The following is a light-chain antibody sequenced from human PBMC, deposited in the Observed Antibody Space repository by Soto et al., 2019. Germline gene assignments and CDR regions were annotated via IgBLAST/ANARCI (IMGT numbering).Light chain of an antibody. J-gene: IGKJ3*01. V-gene: IGKV3-20*01. Sequence: EMVLTQSPGPLSLSPGERATLSCGTSQIISGDDLAWYQQKPGQAPRLLIYGASSRTTGVPDRFSGSGSGTDFSRSISRLEPEDLAVYYCQHYDSAHVPFVPGTRVDI. CDR2: GAS. CDR1: QIISGDD. CDR3: QHYDSAHVP.